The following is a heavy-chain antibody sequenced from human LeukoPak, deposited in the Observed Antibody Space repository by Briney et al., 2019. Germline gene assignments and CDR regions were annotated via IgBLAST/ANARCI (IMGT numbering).Heavy chain of an antibody. CDR2: ISDDGSNK. CDR1: GFTFSSYG. J-gene: IGHJ5*02. D-gene: IGHD4-17*01. Sequence: GGSLRLSCAASGFTFSSYGMHWVRQAPGKGLEWVALISDDGSNKYYADSVKGRFTISRDNSKNTLYLQMNGLRAEDTAVYYCAKDPRTTVTTGWFDPWGQGTLVTVSS. CDR3: AKDPRTTVTTGWFDP. V-gene: IGHV3-30*18.